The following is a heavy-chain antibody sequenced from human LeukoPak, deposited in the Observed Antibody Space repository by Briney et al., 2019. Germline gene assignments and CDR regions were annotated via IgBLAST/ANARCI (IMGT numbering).Heavy chain of an antibody. CDR2: IYYSGST. J-gene: IGHJ4*02. CDR1: GGSIRSYY. CDR3: ARHLYGDYVGDY. Sequence: PSETLSLTCNVSGGSIRSYYWSWIRQPPGKGLEWIGYIYYSGSTNYNPSLKSRVSISLDTSKNQFSLKLSSATAADTAVYYCARHLYGDYVGDYWGQGTLVTVSS. D-gene: IGHD4-17*01. V-gene: IGHV4-59*01.